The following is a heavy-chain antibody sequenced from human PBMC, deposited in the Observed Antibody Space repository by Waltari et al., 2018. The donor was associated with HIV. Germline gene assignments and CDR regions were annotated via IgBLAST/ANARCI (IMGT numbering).Heavy chain of an antibody. CDR2: INIDGRTI. D-gene: IGHD3-3*01. CDR3: SRDTFGEYDF. V-gene: IGHV3-74*01. CDR1: GFSVTNYW. Sequence: VQLVQSGGGLIKPGGSLRLSCAASGFSVTNYWMHWVRQSPGKGLVWVSRINIDGRTIDYADSVKGRFTISRDSAKNTLSLQMNSLREEDTAVYYCSRDTFGEYDFWGQGALVTVSS. J-gene: IGHJ4*02.